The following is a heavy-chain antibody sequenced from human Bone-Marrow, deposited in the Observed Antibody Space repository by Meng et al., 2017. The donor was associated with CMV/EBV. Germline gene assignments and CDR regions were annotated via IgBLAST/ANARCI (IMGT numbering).Heavy chain of an antibody. Sequence: GGSLRLSSAASGFTFDDYAMHWVRQAPGKGLEWVSLISWDGGSTYYADSVKGRFTISRDNSKNSLYLQMNSLRAEDTALYYCAKGNPFGVVDYYGMDVWGQGTTVTVSS. J-gene: IGHJ6*02. D-gene: IGHD3-3*01. CDR1: GFTFDDYA. CDR3: AKGNPFGVVDYYGMDV. V-gene: IGHV3-43D*03. CDR2: ISWDGGST.